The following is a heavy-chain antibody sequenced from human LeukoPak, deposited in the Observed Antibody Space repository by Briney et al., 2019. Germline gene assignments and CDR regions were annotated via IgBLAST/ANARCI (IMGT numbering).Heavy chain of an antibody. CDR3: ARDPTPGAFDI. Sequence: SETLSLTCTVSGGSIISSTYYWGWIRQPPGTGLEWIGSIYYSGSTYYNPSLKSRVTISVDTSKNQFSLKLSSVTAADTAVYYCARDPTPGAFDIWGQGTMVTVSS. CDR1: GGSIISSTYY. CDR2: IYYSGST. V-gene: IGHV4-39*07. J-gene: IGHJ3*02.